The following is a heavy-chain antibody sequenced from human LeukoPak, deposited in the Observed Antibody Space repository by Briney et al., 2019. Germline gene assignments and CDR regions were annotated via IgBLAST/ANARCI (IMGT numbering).Heavy chain of an antibody. Sequence: GRSLRLSCAASGFTFSSYAMHWVRQAPGKGLEWVAVISYDGSNKYYADSVKGRFTISRDNSKNTLYLQMNSLRAEDTAVYYCARDSYIVVEKSRSRLDYWGQATLVTVSS. CDR2: ISYDGSNK. J-gene: IGHJ4*02. D-gene: IGHD2-2*01. CDR1: GFTFSSYA. V-gene: IGHV3-30*01. CDR3: ARDSYIVVEKSRSRLDY.